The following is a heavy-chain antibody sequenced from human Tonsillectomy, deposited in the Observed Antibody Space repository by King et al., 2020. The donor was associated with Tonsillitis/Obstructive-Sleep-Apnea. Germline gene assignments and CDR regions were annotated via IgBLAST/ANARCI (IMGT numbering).Heavy chain of an antibody. V-gene: IGHV3-64D*06. CDR1: GFTFSSYA. Sequence: VQLVESGGGLVQPGGSLRVSCSASGFTFSSYAMHWVRQAPGKGLEYVSGISSNGGSTYYADSVKGRFTISRDNSKNTLYLQMSSLRAEDTAVYYCVKADCSSTTCYTFDYWGQGTLVTVSS. J-gene: IGHJ4*02. CDR2: ISSNGGST. CDR3: VKADCSSTTCYTFDY. D-gene: IGHD2-2*02.